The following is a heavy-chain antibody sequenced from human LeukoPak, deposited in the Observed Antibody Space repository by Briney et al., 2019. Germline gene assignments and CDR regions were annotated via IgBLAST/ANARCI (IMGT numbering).Heavy chain of an antibody. CDR1: GFTFDDYG. J-gene: IGHJ5*02. V-gene: IGHV3-20*01. Sequence: PGGSLRLSCAASGFTFDDYGMSWVRQAPGKGLEWVSGINWNGGSTGYADSVKGRFTISRDNATNSLYLQMNSLRAEDTALYHCARNYGDYDYWFDPWGQGTLVTVSS. D-gene: IGHD4-17*01. CDR2: INWNGGST. CDR3: ARNYGDYDYWFDP.